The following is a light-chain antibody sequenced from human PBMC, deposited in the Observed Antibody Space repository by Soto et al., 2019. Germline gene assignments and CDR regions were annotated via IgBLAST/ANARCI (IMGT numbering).Light chain of an antibody. V-gene: IGLV1-40*01. CDR1: SSNIGAGYD. CDR3: QSYDSSLRGVV. Sequence: QAVVTQPPSVSGAPGQRVTISCTGSSSNIGAGYDVHGYQQLPGTAPKLLIYGNSNRPSGVPDRFSGSKSGTSASLAITGLQAEDEADYYGQSYDSSLRGVVFGGGTKLTV. CDR2: GNS. J-gene: IGLJ2*01.